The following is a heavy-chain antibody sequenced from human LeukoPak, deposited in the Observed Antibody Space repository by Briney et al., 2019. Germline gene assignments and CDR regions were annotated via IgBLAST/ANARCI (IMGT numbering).Heavy chain of an antibody. J-gene: IGHJ4*02. V-gene: IGHV3-15*01. CDR3: TTPGTNDY. CDR1: GGSFSGYY. CDR2: IKSKTDGGTT. Sequence: ETLSLTCAVYGGSFSGYYWSWIRQPPGKGLEWVGRIKSKTDGGTTDYAAPVKGRFTISRDDSKNTLYLQMNSLKTEDTAVYYCTTPGTNDYWGQGTLVTVSS. D-gene: IGHD2-8*01.